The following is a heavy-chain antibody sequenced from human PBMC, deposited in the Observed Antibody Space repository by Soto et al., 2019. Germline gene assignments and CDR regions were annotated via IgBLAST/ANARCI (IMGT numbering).Heavy chain of an antibody. D-gene: IGHD3-22*01. CDR3: ARGPPDSNVYYLSFDF. J-gene: IGHJ4*02. Sequence: QVQLQESGPGLVKPSHTLSLTCTVSGGSISSGGYYWSWIRQHPGKGLEWIGCIYYSGRTYYNPSLKSLVIISVDPSKAKFPLKLSSVSAADKAVCYSARGPPDSNVYYLSFDFWGQGPLVTVSS. CDR2: IYYSGRT. CDR1: GGSISSGGYY. V-gene: IGHV4-31*01.